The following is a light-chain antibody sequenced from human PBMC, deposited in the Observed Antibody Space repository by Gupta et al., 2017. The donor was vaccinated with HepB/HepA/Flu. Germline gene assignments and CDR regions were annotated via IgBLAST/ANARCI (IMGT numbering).Light chain of an antibody. Sequence: EVLLTQSPGTLSLSPGERGTLSCRASQTISINFLVWYQQKPGQAPSLLFYATSRAPAVPDRFSGSGSGTDFTLTIDRLEPEDVAVYYCQQYAASPYTFGQGTKVEIK. CDR2: ATS. CDR1: QTISINF. V-gene: IGKV3-20*01. CDR3: QQYAASPYT. J-gene: IGKJ1*01.